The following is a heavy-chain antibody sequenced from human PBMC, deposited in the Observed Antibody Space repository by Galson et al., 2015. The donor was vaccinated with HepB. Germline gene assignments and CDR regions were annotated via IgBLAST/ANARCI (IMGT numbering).Heavy chain of an antibody. V-gene: IGHV3-15*01. Sequence: SLRLSCAASGFTLSNTWMYWVRQAPGQGLEWVGRMKSNSDGGTTNYAAPVKGRFTISRDDSKNTLYLQMNSLKVEDTAVYYCTTFRTYWGQGTLVTVSS. CDR2: MKSNSDGGTT. J-gene: IGHJ4*02. CDR3: TTFRTY. CDR1: GFTLSNTW.